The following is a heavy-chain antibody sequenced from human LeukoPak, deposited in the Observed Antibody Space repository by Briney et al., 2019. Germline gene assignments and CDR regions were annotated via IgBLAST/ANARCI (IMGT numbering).Heavy chain of an antibody. J-gene: IGHJ4*02. D-gene: IGHD5-12*01. CDR2: ISSSSSYI. CDR3: AIEEMATPPHY. Sequence: GGSLRLSCAASGFTFSSYSMNWVRQAPGKGLEWVSSISSSSSYIYYADSVKGRFTISRDNAKNSLYLQMNGLRAEDTAVYYCAIEEMATPPHYWGQGTLVTVSS. V-gene: IGHV3-21*01. CDR1: GFTFSSYS.